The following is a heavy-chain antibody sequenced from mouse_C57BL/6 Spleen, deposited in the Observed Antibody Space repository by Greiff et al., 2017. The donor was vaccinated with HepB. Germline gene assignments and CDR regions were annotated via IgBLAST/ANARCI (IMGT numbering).Heavy chain of an antibody. V-gene: IGHV5-4*01. J-gene: IGHJ4*01. Sequence: VQLQQSGGGLVKPGGSLKLSCAASGFTFSSYAMSWVRQTPEKRLEWVATISDGGSYTYYPDNVKGRFTISRDNAKNNLYLQMSHLKSEDTAMYYCARAYYSNYDAMDYWGQGTSVTVSS. CDR2: ISDGGSYT. CDR1: GFTFSSYA. D-gene: IGHD2-5*01. CDR3: ARAYYSNYDAMDY.